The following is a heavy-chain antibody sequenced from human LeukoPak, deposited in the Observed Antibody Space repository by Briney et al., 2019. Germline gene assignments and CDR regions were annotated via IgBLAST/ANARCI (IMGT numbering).Heavy chain of an antibody. J-gene: IGHJ4*02. CDR3: VKGATVATIGFFDY. Sequence: GGSLRLSCAASGFTLSSCGMHWLRQAPGKGLEGVAAISYDGSSKYYGDSVKCRFTISRDTYTKTLFLEMSSLRAEDTAVYYCVKGATVATIGFFDYWGQGTLVTVSS. D-gene: IGHD5-24*01. CDR2: ISYDGSSK. CDR1: GFTLSSCG. V-gene: IGHV3-30*18.